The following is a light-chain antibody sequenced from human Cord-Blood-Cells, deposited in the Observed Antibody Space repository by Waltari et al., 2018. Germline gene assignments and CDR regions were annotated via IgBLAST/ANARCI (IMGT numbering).Light chain of an antibody. Sequence: DIQMTQSPSSLSASVGDRATITCQASQDISNYLNWYQQQPGKAPKLLIYDASNLETGVPSRFSGSGSGTDFTFTISSLQPEDIATYYCQQYDNLPLTFGGGTKVEIK. CDR3: QQYDNLPLT. J-gene: IGKJ4*02. CDR1: QDISNY. CDR2: DAS. V-gene: IGKV1-33*01.